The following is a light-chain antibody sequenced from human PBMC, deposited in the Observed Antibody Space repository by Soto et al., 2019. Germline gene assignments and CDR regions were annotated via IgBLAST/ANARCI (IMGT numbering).Light chain of an antibody. CDR2: DVT. V-gene: IGLV2-11*01. CDR1: SSDVDGYNY. J-gene: IGLJ1*01. Sequence: QSALTQPRSVSGSPGQSVTISCTGTSSDVDGYNYVSWYQQHPDKAPKLMIYDVTKRPSGVPDRFSGSKSGTTASLTISGLQADDEADYYCCSYAGSYVFGTGTKFTVL. CDR3: CSYAGSYV.